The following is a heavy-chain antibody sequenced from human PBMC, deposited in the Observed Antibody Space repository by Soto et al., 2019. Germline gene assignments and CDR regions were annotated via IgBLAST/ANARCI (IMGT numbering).Heavy chain of an antibody. D-gene: IGHD6-6*01. CDR1: GYTFTSYA. CDR3: AWVLVAARRGYFGMDV. V-gene: IGHV1-3*01. CDR2: INAGNGNT. Sequence: QVQLVQSGAEVKKPGASVKVSCKASGYTFTSYAMHWVRQAPGQRLEWMGWINAGNGNTKYSQKFQGRVTITRATSARTAEVGLGRLRFEATAVYYCAWVLVAARRGYFGMDVLGQGTTVTVSS. J-gene: IGHJ6*02.